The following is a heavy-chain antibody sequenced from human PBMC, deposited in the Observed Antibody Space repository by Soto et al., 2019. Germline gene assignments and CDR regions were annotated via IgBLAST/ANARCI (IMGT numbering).Heavy chain of an antibody. CDR1: GGSFTSNNW. J-gene: IGHJ4*02. D-gene: IGHD1-7*01. CDR2: IYRTGST. V-gene: IGHV4-4*02. CDR3: ASWDPGTSVDY. Sequence: SETLSLTCAVSGGSFTSNNWWTWVRQPPGQGLEWIGEIYRTGSTNYNPSLKSRVTISLDKSENQFSLKVTSLTAADTAVYYCASWDPGTSVDYWGQGTLVTVSS.